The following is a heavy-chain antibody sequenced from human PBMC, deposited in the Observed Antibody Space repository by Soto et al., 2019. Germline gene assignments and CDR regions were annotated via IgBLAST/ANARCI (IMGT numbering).Heavy chain of an antibody. CDR1: GFDASVNF. V-gene: IGHV3-66*01. CDR2: INNAGTT. J-gene: IGHJ6*02. CDR3: VRENYYYGMDV. Sequence: EVQLVESGGTLVQPGGSLKLSCAASGFDASVNFMTWVRQAPGKGLEWGKAINNAGTTFYADSVKGRFSISRDDSKNTLYLQMNSLRVEDTAMYYCVRENYYYGMDVWGQGTAVTVSS.